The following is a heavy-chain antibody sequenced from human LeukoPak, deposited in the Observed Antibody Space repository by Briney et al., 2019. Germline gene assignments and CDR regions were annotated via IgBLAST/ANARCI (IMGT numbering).Heavy chain of an antibody. Sequence: GASVKVSCKASGDIYIIYSISWVRQAPGQGLEWMGGIIPMVGAAKYAQSFQGRVTITADESTHTAYMEISSLRSEDTAIYYCARSPFAVKYHFDYWGQGTLVTVSS. CDR3: ARSPFAVKYHFDY. CDR2: IIPMVGAA. D-gene: IGHD4-17*01. CDR1: GDIYIIYS. V-gene: IGHV1-69*13. J-gene: IGHJ4*02.